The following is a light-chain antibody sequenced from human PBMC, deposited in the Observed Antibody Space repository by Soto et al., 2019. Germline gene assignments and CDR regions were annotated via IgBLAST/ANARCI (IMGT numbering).Light chain of an antibody. CDR1: QSVSSY. J-gene: IGKJ5*01. CDR3: QQHSGSPPT. V-gene: IGKV3-11*01. CDR2: DVS. Sequence: EIVLTQSPATLSLSPGERATLSCRASQSVSSYLSWYQQKPGQAPRLLVYDVSNRATDIPASFSGSGSGTDFTLTISILEPEDFAFYYCQQHSGSPPTFGQGTRLEIK.